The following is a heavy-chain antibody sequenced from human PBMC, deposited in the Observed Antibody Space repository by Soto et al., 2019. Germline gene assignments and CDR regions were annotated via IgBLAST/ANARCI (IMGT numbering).Heavy chain of an antibody. D-gene: IGHD3-9*01. CDR1: GGSFSGYY. Sequence: PSETLSLTCAVYGGSFSGYYWSWIRQPPGKGLEWIGEINHSGSTNYNPSLKSRVTISVDTSKNQFSLKLSSVTAADTAVYYCARRYDILTGYYNRYNWFDPWGQGTLVTV. V-gene: IGHV4-34*01. CDR3: ARRYDILTGYYNRYNWFDP. J-gene: IGHJ5*02. CDR2: INHSGST.